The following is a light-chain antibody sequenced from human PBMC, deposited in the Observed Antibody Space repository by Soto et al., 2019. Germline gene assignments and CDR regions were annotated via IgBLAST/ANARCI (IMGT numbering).Light chain of an antibody. V-gene: IGLV2-14*03. Sequence: QSVLTQPASVSWSPGQSITISCTGTRRDVGAYDYVSWYQQHPDKAPKLMIYEVSNRPSGVSNRFSGSKSVNTATLTISGLQAEDEADYCSSYTGSSTRVFGTGTKVTVL. CDR1: RRDVGAYDY. J-gene: IGLJ1*01. CDR2: EVS. CDR3: SSYTGSSTRV.